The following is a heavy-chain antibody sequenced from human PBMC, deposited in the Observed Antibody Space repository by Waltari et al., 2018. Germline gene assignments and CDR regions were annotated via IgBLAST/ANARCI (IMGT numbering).Heavy chain of an antibody. CDR2: IKQDGSEK. J-gene: IGHJ4*02. D-gene: IGHD6-13*01. Sequence: EVQLVESGGGLAQPGGSLRLSCAASGLSFSNYWMTWVRQASGKGREWVANIKQDGSEKYYMDSVKGRFTISRDNAKNALYLQMNNLRVEDTAVYYCTRGGRDSSWYWRDWGQGTLVTVSS. CDR3: TRGGRDSSWYWRD. V-gene: IGHV3-7*01. CDR1: GLSFSNYW.